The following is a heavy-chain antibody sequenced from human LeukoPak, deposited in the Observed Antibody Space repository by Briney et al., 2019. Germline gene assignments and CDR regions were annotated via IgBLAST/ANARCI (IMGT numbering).Heavy chain of an antibody. CDR2: IKSKTDGGTT. V-gene: IGHV3-15*01. D-gene: IGHD2-2*01. CDR3: TTDDAHSSHDY. CDR1: GFTFSNAR. J-gene: IGHJ4*02. Sequence: GGSLRLSCAASGFTFSNARMSWVRQAPGKGLEWVGRIKSKTDGGTTDYAAPVKGRFTISRDDSKSTLYLQMNSLKTEDTAVYYCTTDDAHSSHDYWGQGTLVTVSS.